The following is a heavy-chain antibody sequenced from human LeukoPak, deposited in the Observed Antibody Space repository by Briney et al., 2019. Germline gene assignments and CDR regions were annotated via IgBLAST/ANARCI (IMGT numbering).Heavy chain of an antibody. CDR3: ATLSYCGGDCYQFDF. V-gene: IGHV4-59*01. J-gene: IGHJ4*02. CDR2: IYYKGSS. Sequence: SETLSLTCTVSGGSISSYYWSWIRQPPGKGLEWIGYIYYKGSSGYNPSLQSRVAISVDTSKNQFSLKLSSVTAADTAMYYCATLSYCGGDCYQFDFWGQGTLVTVSS. D-gene: IGHD2-21*02. CDR1: GGSISSYY.